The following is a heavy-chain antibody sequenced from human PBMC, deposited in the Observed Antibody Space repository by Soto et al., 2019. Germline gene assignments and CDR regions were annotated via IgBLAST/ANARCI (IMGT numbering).Heavy chain of an antibody. CDR3: AKKSTDSSGYSDY. CDR1: GFTFSSYA. D-gene: IGHD2-2*01. J-gene: IGHJ4*02. Sequence: LSLTCAASGFTFSSYAMTWFRQAPGKGLEWVSTISGSGGRTYYADSGKGQFTISRDNSKNTLNLQMDSLRAEDTAVYYCAKKSTDSSGYSDYWGQGTVVTVSS. CDR2: ISGSGGRT. V-gene: IGHV3-23*01.